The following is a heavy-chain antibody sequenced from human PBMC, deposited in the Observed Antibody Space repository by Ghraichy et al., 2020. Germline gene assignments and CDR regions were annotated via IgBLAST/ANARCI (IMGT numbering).Heavy chain of an antibody. V-gene: IGHV3-23*01. CDR3: AKVNAVGGSGVFDI. CDR1: GFTFSSYA. J-gene: IGHJ3*02. D-gene: IGHD1-26*01. CDR2: ISGSGGST. Sequence: GGSLRLSCAASGFTFSSYAMRWVRQAPGKGLEWVSVISGSGGSTNYADSVKGRFTISRDNSKNTLYLQMNSLRAEDTAVYYCAKVNAVGGSGVFDIWGQGTMVTVSS.